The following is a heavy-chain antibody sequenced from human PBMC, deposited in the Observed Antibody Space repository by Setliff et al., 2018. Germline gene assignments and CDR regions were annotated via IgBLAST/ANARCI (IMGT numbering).Heavy chain of an antibody. CDR1: GYTFSNYW. CDR3: ARLGSSSWYNDVFDF. V-gene: IGHV5-51*04. D-gene: IGHD6-13*01. J-gene: IGHJ3*01. CDR2: IYAGDSDT. Sequence: LKISCKGSGYTFSNYWVGWVRQMPGKGLEWMGVIYAGDSDTRYSPSFQGQVTFSADKPTSTAYLQWSTLKASDTAMYYCARLGSSSWYNDVFDFWGPGTMVTVSS.